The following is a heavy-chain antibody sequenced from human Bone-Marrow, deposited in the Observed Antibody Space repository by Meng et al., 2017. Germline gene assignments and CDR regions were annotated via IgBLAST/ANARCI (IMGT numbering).Heavy chain of an antibody. CDR2: IKQDGSEK. J-gene: IGHJ4*02. CDR3: ARDRGGGWGFDY. Sequence: GESLKISCAASGFTFSSYWMSWVRQAPGKGLEWVANIKQDGSEKYYVDSVKGRFTISRDNAKNSLYLQMNSLRAEDTAVYYCARDRGGGWGFDYWGQGTLVTVSS. D-gene: IGHD3-10*01. V-gene: IGHV3-7*01. CDR1: GFTFSSYW.